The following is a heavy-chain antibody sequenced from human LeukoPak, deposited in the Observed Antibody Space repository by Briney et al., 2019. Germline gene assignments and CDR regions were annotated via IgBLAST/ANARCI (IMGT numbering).Heavy chain of an antibody. CDR1: GFIFSDDN. CDR3: ARVGVGDSSDYYSPFDY. Sequence: PGGSLRLSCAASGFIFSDDNMNWVRQAPGKGLEWVSYISSGSSTIYYADSVEGRFSISRDNAKNSLYLQMNSLTDEDTAVYYCARVGVGDSSDYYSPFDYWGQGTLVTVSS. CDR2: ISSGSSTI. V-gene: IGHV3-48*02. D-gene: IGHD3-22*01. J-gene: IGHJ4*02.